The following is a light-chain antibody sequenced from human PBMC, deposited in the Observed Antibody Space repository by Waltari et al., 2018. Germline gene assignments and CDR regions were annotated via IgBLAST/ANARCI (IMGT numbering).Light chain of an antibody. CDR1: QDIGRH. J-gene: IGKJ4*01. Sequence: EIVLTQSPATLSLSPGERATLSCWASQDIGRHLAWYQQRPGQAPSPVIYDASNRATGIPARFSGSGSGTDFTLTISSLEPEDFAVYYCQQRSTWPLTFGGGTKVDIK. V-gene: IGKV3-11*01. CDR2: DAS. CDR3: QQRSTWPLT.